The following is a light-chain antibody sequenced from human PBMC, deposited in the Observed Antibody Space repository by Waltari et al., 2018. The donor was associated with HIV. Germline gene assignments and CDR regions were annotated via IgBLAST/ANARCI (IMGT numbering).Light chain of an antibody. CDR1: QGISSN. CDR3: QQLDSYPPIP. Sequence: DVQLTQSPSFLAASVGDRVTITWRDSQGISSNLVMYQQKPGKAPKLLIYVASTLLSGVPSRSIGSGSATEFTLTISSLQPEDFATYYCQQLDSYPPIPLGQGTRLEIK. V-gene: IGKV1-9*01. CDR2: VAS. J-gene: IGKJ5*01.